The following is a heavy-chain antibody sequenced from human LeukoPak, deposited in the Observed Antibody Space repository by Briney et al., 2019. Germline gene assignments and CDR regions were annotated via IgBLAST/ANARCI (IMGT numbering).Heavy chain of an antibody. D-gene: IGHD2-15*01. CDR1: GFTFSSYE. J-gene: IGHJ3*02. V-gene: IGHV3-48*03. Sequence: GGSLRLSCAASGFTFSSYEMNWVRQAPGKGLEWVSYISSSGSTIYYADSVKGRFTISRDNAKKSLYLQMSSLRPEDTAVYYCAREAAPVAAAQPDAVDIWGQGTMVSVSS. CDR3: AREAAPVAAAQPDAVDI. CDR2: ISSSGSTI.